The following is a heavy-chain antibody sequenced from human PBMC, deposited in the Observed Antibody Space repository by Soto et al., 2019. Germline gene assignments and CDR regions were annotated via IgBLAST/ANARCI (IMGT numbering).Heavy chain of an antibody. D-gene: IGHD2-15*01. J-gene: IGHJ4*02. CDR1: GGSISSGDYY. CDR2: IYYSGTT. V-gene: IGHV4-30-4*01. CDR3: ASGAADTFDY. Sequence: SETLSLTCTVSGGSISSGDYYWSWIRQPPGKGLEWIGYIYYSGTTYYNPSLKSRVTISVDTSKNQFSLKLSPVTAADTAVYYCASGAADTFDYWGEGTLVTVSS.